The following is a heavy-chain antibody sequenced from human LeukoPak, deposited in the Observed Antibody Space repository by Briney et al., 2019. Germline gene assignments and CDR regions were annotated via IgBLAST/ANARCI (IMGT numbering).Heavy chain of an antibody. CDR1: GFTFSSYA. Sequence: GGSMRLSCATSGFTFSSYAMSWVRQAPGKGLEWVSAISGSGGSTYYADSVKGRFTISRDNSKNTLYLQMNSLRAEDTAVYYCAKGRNTMIVVVTPFDYWGQGTLVTVSS. CDR2: ISGSGGST. D-gene: IGHD3-22*01. V-gene: IGHV3-23*01. J-gene: IGHJ4*02. CDR3: AKGRNTMIVVVTPFDY.